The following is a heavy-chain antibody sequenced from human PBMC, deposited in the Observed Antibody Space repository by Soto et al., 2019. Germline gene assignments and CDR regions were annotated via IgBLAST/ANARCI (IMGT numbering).Heavy chain of an antibody. J-gene: IGHJ4*02. D-gene: IGHD1-26*01. CDR1: GFTFSSYA. Sequence: EVQLLASGGGLVQPGGSLRLSCAASGFTFSSYAMSWVRQAPGKGLEWVSAISGSGGSTYYADSVKGRFTISRDNSKNTLYLQMNSLRAEETAVYYCAKDGVGADHFDYWGQGTLVTVSS. V-gene: IGHV3-23*01. CDR2: ISGSGGST. CDR3: AKDGVGADHFDY.